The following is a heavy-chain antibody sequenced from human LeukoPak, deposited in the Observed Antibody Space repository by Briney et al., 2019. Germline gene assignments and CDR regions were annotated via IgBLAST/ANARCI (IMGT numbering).Heavy chain of an antibody. Sequence: GGSLRLSCAASGFTFSSYSMNWVRQAPGKGLEWVSSISSSSSYIYYADSVKGRFTISRDNAKNSLYLQMNSLRAEDTAVYYCARDSIAVAGTIRVVNKRSLPFDYWGQGTLVTVSS. D-gene: IGHD6-19*01. CDR2: ISSSSSYI. CDR1: GFTFSSYS. V-gene: IGHV3-21*01. J-gene: IGHJ4*02. CDR3: ARDSIAVAGTIRVVNKRSLPFDY.